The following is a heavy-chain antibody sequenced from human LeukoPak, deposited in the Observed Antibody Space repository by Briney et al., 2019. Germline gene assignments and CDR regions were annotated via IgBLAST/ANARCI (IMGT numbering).Heavy chain of an antibody. V-gene: IGHV3-30-3*01. D-gene: IGHD1-7*01. CDR2: ISYDGSNK. Sequence: GRSLRLSCAASGFTFSSYAMHWVRQAPGKGLEWVAVISYDGSNKYYADSVEGRFTISRDNSKNTLYLQMNSLRAEDTAVYYCARDGSTYGTRWGQGTLVTVSS. CDR3: ARDGSTYGTR. J-gene: IGHJ4*02. CDR1: GFTFSSYA.